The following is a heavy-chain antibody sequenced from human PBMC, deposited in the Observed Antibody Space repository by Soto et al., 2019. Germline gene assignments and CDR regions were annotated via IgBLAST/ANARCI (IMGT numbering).Heavy chain of an antibody. J-gene: IGHJ4*02. V-gene: IGHV3-15*01. CDR2: IKSKPNGETT. D-gene: IGHD6-19*01. CDR1: GFTFSNAW. CDR3: PPVLGGWYYFDY. Sequence: EVQLVESGGDLVKPGGSLRLSCAASGFTFSNAWMSWVRQAPGKGLEWVGRIKSKPNGETTDYAASVKGRFTISRDDSKNTLFLQMKRLKTEDTAVYYCPPVLGGWYYFDYWGQGTLVAVSS.